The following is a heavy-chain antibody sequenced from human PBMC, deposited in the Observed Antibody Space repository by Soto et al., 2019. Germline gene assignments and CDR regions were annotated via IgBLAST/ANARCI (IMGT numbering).Heavy chain of an antibody. J-gene: IGHJ6*02. Sequence: QVQLVESGGGSVKPGGSLRLSCAASGFTFSDYYMSWIRQAPGKVLEWVSYISSGGFITYYADSVKGRFTTSWDKAKNSLYLQMNTLSANDTAVYYCATGVVPATKWGYYSYGLDVWGQGTTVTVSS. CDR2: ISSGGFIT. CDR3: ATGVVPATKWGYYSYGLDV. CDR1: GFTFSDYY. D-gene: IGHD2-2*01. V-gene: IGHV3-11*01.